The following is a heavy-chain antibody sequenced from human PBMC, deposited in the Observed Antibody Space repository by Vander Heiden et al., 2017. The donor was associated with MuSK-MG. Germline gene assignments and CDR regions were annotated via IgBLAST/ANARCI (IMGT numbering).Heavy chain of an antibody. CDR3: ARDAQYGDYRYYYYMDV. CDR2: IYYSGST. Sequence: QVQLQESGPGLVKPSETLSLTCTVSGGSISSYYWSWIRQPPGKGLEWIGYIYYSGSTNYNPSLKSRVTISVDTSKNQFSLKLSSVTAADTAVYYCARDAQYGDYRYYYYMDVWGKGTTVTVSS. CDR1: GGSISSYY. V-gene: IGHV4-59*01. J-gene: IGHJ6*03. D-gene: IGHD4-17*01.